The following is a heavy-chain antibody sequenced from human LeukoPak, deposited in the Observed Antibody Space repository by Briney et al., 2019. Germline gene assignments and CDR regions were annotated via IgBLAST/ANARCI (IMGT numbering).Heavy chain of an antibody. CDR2: TGSTGVST. CDR1: GFTFSSYA. CDR3: AKDPGAVQAHYFDY. V-gene: IGHV3-23*01. D-gene: IGHD2-2*01. Sequence: GGSLRLSCAASGFTFSSYAMNWVRQAPGKGLEWVSGTGSTGVSTFYADSVKGRFTVSRDNSKNTLSLQMNSLRAEDTAVYYCAKDPGAVQAHYFDYWGQGTLVTVSS. J-gene: IGHJ4*02.